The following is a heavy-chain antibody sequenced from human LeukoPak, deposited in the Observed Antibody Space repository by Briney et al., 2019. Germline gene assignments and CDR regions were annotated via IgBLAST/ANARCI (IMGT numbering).Heavy chain of an antibody. V-gene: IGHV3-23*01. CDR1: GFNFNKYD. J-gene: IGHJ4*02. D-gene: IGHD6-19*01. CDR3: AKGGWLDD. Sequence: GGSLRLSCAASGFNFNKYDMTWARQAPGKGQEWVSTITGRSDKTYYTDSVKGRFVTSRDNSKDTLYLQMNSLRAEDTALYYCAKGGWLDDLGQGALVTVSS. CDR2: ITGRSDKT.